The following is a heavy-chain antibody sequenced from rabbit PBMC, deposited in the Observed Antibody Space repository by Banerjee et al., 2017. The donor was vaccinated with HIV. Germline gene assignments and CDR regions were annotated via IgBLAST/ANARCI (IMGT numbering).Heavy chain of an antibody. CDR3: ARDPYASGSGNASHCFGL. J-gene: IGHJ6*01. Sequence: QSLEESGGGLVQPEGSLTLTCTASGFSFSSSYYMCWVRQAPGKGLEWIACIYAGSSGSTYYASWAKGRFTISKTSSTTVTLQMTSLTAADTATYFCARDPYASGSGNASHCFGLWGPGTLVTVS. CDR1: GFSFSSSYY. CDR2: IYAGSSGST. V-gene: IGHV1S40*01. D-gene: IGHD1-1*01.